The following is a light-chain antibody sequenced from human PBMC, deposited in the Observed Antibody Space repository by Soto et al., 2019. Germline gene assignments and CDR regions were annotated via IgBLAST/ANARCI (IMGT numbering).Light chain of an antibody. V-gene: IGKV1-39*01. CDR1: QTISGY. J-gene: IGKJ4*01. CDR2: AAS. Sequence: DIQMTQSPSSLSASVGDRVTITCRASQTISGYLNWYQQKPGKTPELLIYAASYLGNGVPSMFSGSGSGTYFTLTISSLEPEDLATYYCQQIYTTPLTFVGGTKVEIK. CDR3: QQIYTTPLT.